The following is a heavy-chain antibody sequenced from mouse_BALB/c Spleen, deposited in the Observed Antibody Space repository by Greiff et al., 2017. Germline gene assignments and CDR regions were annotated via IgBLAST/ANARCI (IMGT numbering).Heavy chain of an antibody. CDR1: GFTFTDYY. Sequence: EVQLVESGGGLVQPGGSLRLSCATSGFTFTDYYMSWVRQPPGKALEWLGFIRNKANGYTTEYSASVKVRFTISRDNSQSILYLQMNTLRAEDSATYYCARDLGPYYAMDYWGQGTSVTVSS. V-gene: IGHV7-3*02. J-gene: IGHJ4*01. CDR2: IRNKANGYTT. CDR3: ARDLGPYYAMDY.